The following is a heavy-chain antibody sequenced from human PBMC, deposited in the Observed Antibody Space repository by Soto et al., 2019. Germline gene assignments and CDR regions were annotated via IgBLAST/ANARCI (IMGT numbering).Heavy chain of an antibody. CDR2: IYYSGST. V-gene: IGHV4-61*08. CDR1: GGSISSGDYY. D-gene: IGHD5-18*01. Sequence: SETLSLTCTVSGGSISSGDYYWTWIRQHPGKGLEWIGYIYYSGSTNYNHSLKSRVTISVDTSKNQFSLKLSSVTAADTAVYYCARGTAMVPYDYWGQGTLVTVS. J-gene: IGHJ4*02. CDR3: ARGTAMVPYDY.